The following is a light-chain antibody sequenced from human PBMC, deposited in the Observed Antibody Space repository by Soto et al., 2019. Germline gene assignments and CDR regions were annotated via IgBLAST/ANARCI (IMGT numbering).Light chain of an antibody. CDR1: QSVSSY. Sequence: EIVLTQSPATLSLSPGERATLSCRASQSVSSYLAWYQQKHGQAPRLLIYDASIRATGIPARFSGSGSGTDFTLTISSLEPEDFAVYYCQQRSDWPPITFGQGTRLEIK. CDR3: QQRSDWPPIT. J-gene: IGKJ5*01. CDR2: DAS. V-gene: IGKV3-11*01.